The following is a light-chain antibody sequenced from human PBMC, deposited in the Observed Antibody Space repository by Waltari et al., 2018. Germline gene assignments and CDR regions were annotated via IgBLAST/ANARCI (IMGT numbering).Light chain of an antibody. CDR3: QNYVRLPAT. Sequence: EIMLTQSPGTLSLSPGERATLSCKASQSIRTYLAWYQQKPGQAPRLLIYHASSRATGSPDRFRGSGSGTDFSLTISRLEPEDVAVYYCQNYVRLPATFGQGTKVEIK. CDR2: HAS. V-gene: IGKV3-20*01. J-gene: IGKJ1*01. CDR1: QSIRTY.